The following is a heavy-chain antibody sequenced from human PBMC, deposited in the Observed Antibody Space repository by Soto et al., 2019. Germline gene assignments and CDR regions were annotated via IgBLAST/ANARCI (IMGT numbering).Heavy chain of an antibody. CDR2: FDPEDGET. J-gene: IGHJ4*02. CDR3: ATIGLRYGSGSYYNGRPYY. Sequence: ASVKVSCKVSGHTLTELSMHWVRQAPGKGLEWMGGFDPEDGETIYAQKFQGRVTMTEDTSTDTAYMELSSLRSEDTAVYYCATIGLRYGSGSYYNGRPYYWGQGTLVTVSS. V-gene: IGHV1-24*01. CDR1: GHTLTELS. D-gene: IGHD3-10*01.